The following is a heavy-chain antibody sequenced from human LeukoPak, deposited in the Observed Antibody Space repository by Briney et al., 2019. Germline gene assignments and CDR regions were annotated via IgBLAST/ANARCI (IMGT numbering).Heavy chain of an antibody. D-gene: IGHD2-2*01. V-gene: IGHV1-69*06. J-gene: IGHJ4*02. Sequence: SVKVSCKASGGTFSSYAISWVRQAPGQGLEWMGGIMPMFGKTNYAQKFQGRVTTTADKATSTAYMELSSLRSEDTAVYYCAGGRTDIVVVPATLRNYYFDYWGQGTLVTVSS. CDR1: GGTFSSYA. CDR2: IMPMFGKT. CDR3: AGGRTDIVVVPATLRNYYFDY.